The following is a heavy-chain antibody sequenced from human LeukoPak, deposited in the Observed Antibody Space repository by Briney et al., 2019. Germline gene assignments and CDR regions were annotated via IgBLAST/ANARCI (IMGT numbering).Heavy chain of an antibody. D-gene: IGHD1-26*01. V-gene: IGHV1-24*01. Sequence: GASVKVSCKVSGYTLTELSMHWVRQAPGKGLEWMGGFDPEDGETIYAQKFQGRVTMTEDTSTDTAYMELSSLRSEDTAVYYCATDEIHSGSYWMVDAFDIWGQGTMVTVSS. CDR3: ATDEIHSGSYWMVDAFDI. J-gene: IGHJ3*02. CDR1: GYTLTELS. CDR2: FDPEDGET.